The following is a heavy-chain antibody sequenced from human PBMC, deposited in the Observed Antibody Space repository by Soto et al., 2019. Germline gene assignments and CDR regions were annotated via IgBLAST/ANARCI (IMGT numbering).Heavy chain of an antibody. J-gene: IGHJ2*01. D-gene: IGHD1-7*01. CDR2: IYYSGST. Sequence: SVTRSLTCPVSGCSISSYYLSWIRQPPGKGLEWIGYIYYSGSTNYNPSLKSRVTISVDTSKNQFSLKLSSVTAADTAVYYCARGRRLELRPLYFDLWGRGTLVTVSS. V-gene: IGHV4-59*01. CDR1: GCSISSYY. CDR3: ARGRRLELRPLYFDL.